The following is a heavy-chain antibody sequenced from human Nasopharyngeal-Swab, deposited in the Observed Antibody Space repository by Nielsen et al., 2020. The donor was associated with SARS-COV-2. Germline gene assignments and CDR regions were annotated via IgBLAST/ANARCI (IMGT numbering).Heavy chain of an antibody. Sequence: ASVKVSCKASGYTFTSYYMHWVQQAPGQGLEWMGIINPSGGSTSYAQKFQGRVTMTRDTSTSTVYMELSSLRSEDTAVYYCARVGGARGYSYGQFDYWGQGTLVTVSS. CDR2: INPSGGST. CDR3: ARVGGARGYSYGQFDY. J-gene: IGHJ4*02. V-gene: IGHV1-46*01. CDR1: GYTFTSYY. D-gene: IGHD5-18*01.